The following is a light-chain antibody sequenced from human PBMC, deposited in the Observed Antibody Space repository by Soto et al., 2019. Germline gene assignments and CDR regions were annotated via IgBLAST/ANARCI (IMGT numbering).Light chain of an antibody. CDR2: WAS. CDR3: QQYYSTPLLT. J-gene: IGKJ4*01. Sequence: DIVMTQSPDSLAVSLGERATINCKSSQSLLYSSKNKNYLAWYQQKPGQPPKLLIYWASTRESGVPDRFGGSGSGTDFTLTISSLQAEDVAVYYCQQYYSTPLLTFGGGTKVEIK. V-gene: IGKV4-1*01. CDR1: QSLLYSSKNKNY.